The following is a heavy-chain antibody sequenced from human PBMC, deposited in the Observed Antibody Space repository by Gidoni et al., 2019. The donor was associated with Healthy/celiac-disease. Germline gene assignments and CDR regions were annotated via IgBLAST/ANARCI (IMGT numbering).Heavy chain of an antibody. Sequence: EVQLVESGGGLVPPGGSLRLSCAASGFTVSSNYLLWVRQAPGKGLEWVSVIYSGGSTYYADSVKGRFTISRDNSKNTLYLQMNSLRAEDTAVYYCARAPLNYYDSSGYYPSFYFDYWGQGTLVTVSS. CDR3: ARAPLNYYDSSGYYPSFYFDY. V-gene: IGHV3-66*02. CDR2: IYSGGST. CDR1: GFTVSSNY. J-gene: IGHJ4*02. D-gene: IGHD3-22*01.